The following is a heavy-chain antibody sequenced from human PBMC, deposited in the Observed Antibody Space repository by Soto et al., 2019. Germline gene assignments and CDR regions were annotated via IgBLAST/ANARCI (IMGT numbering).Heavy chain of an antibody. Sequence: PGESLKISCKGSGYSFSNYWIAWVRQMPEKGLEWMGIIFPADSDTKYSPSFQGQVTISADKSISTAYLQWSSLKASDTAMYYCASSVVVPSTMNYFDYWGQGSLVTVSS. CDR3: ASSVVVPSTMNYFDY. D-gene: IGHD2-15*01. CDR1: GYSFSNYW. J-gene: IGHJ4*02. V-gene: IGHV5-51*01. CDR2: IFPADSDT.